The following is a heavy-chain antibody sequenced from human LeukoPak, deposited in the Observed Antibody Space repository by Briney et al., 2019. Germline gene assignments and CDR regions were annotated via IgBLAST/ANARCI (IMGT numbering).Heavy chain of an antibody. V-gene: IGHV1-3*01. J-gene: IGHJ4*02. CDR2: INAGNGNT. CDR1: GYTFTSYA. Sequence: ASVKVSCKASGYTFTSYAMHWVRQAPGQRLEWMGWINAGNGNTKYSQKLQGRVTITRDTSASTAYMELSSLRSEDTAVYYCARDPRMTSYSSGWYPPTYWGQGTLVTVSS. CDR3: ARDPRMTSYSSGWYPPTY. D-gene: IGHD6-13*01.